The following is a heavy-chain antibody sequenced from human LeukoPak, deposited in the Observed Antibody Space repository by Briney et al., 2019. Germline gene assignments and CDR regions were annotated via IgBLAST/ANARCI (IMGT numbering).Heavy chain of an antibody. V-gene: IGHV1-8*01. Sequence: GASVKVSCKASGYTFTSYDINWVRQATGQGLEWMGWMNPNSGNTGYAQKFQGRVTMTRDTSISTAYMELSSLRSGDTAVYYCARGLGIPGVYPDLRFWGQGTLVTVSS. J-gene: IGHJ4*02. CDR1: GYTFTSYD. CDR2: MNPNSGNT. CDR3: ARGLGIPGVYPDLRF. D-gene: IGHD5/OR15-5a*01.